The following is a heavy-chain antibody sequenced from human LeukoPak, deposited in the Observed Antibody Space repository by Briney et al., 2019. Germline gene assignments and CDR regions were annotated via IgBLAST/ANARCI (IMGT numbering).Heavy chain of an antibody. CDR1: GFTFSSYE. D-gene: IGHD4-23*01. CDR2: ISSSGSTI. J-gene: IGHJ3*02. CDR3: AREGYSHAFDI. V-gene: IGHV3-48*03. Sequence: PGGSLRLSCAASGFTFSSYEMNWVRQAPGKGLEWVSYISSSGSTIYYADSVKGRFTISRDNAKNSLYLQMNSLRAEDTAVYYCAREGYSHAFDIWGHGTMVTVSS.